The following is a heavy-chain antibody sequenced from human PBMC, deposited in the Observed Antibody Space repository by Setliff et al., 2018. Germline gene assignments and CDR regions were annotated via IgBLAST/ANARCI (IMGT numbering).Heavy chain of an antibody. CDR3: ARDPTRFTKFRGVSIRYFYMDV. CDR1: GFTFNKYW. Sequence: GGSLRLSCAVYGFTFNKYWMYWVRQAPGKGLVWLSRINGDATITNYADSVRGRFIVSRDNAKNSLFLQIIDLRVEDTAVYYCARDPTRFTKFRGVSIRYFYMDVWGKGTTVTVSS. CDR2: INGDATIT. J-gene: IGHJ6*03. V-gene: IGHV3-74*01. D-gene: IGHD3-10*01.